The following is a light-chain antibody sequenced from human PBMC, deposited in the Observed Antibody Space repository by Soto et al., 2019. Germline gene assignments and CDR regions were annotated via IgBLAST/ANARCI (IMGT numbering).Light chain of an antibody. V-gene: IGKV3-15*01. CDR1: QSVSSSY. CDR3: KYYNNWLAT. Sequence: EIVLTQSPGTLSLSPGERATLSCRASQSVSSSYLAWYQQKPGQAPRLLIYGASTRATGIPARFSGSGSGTEFTLTIRSLQSEDFTIYYCKYYNNWLATFGGGTKVDIK. J-gene: IGKJ4*01. CDR2: GAS.